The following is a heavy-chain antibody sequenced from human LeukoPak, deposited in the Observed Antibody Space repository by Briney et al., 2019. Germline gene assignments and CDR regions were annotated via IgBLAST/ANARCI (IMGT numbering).Heavy chain of an antibody. CDR3: ATGSVRYSASWYSQEGDY. V-gene: IGHV3-33*01. Sequence: AGRSLRLSCAASGFTFSSYGMHWVRQAPGKGLEWVAVIWYDGSNKYYADSVKGRFTISRDNSKNTLYLQMNSLRAEDTAVYYCATGSVRYSASWYSQEGDYWGQGTLVTVSS. D-gene: IGHD6-13*01. CDR1: GFTFSSYG. CDR2: IWYDGSNK. J-gene: IGHJ4*02.